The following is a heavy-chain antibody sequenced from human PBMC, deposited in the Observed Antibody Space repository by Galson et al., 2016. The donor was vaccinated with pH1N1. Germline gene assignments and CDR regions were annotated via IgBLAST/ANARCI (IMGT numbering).Heavy chain of an antibody. Sequence: SETLSLTCTVSGGSFSNQYWSWIRQPPGKGLEWIGYINYSGSTNYNPSLKSRVTISVDTSKKHFSLKLSSVTAADTAIYYCARTPSYYDSWRGYGYYFDSWGQGTRVTVSS. V-gene: IGHV4-59*11. J-gene: IGHJ4*02. D-gene: IGHD3-3*01. CDR1: GGSFSNQY. CDR3: ARTPSYYDSWRGYGYYFDS. CDR2: INYSGST.